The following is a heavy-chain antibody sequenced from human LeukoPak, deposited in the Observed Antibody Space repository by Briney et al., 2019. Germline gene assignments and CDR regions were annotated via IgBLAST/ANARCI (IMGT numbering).Heavy chain of an antibody. J-gene: IGHJ4*02. CDR2: ISPDGSAE. CDR1: GFAFSCYW. Sequence: ESLRLSCVASGFAFSCYWMSWVRQAPGKGLELVANISPDGSAEDYVDSVSGRFAIFRDNGKRSLYLQMNSLSPEDTAVYYCANQAYSQFDYWGQGTLVSVSS. CDR3: ANQAYSQFDY. D-gene: IGHD4-11*01. V-gene: IGHV3-7*01.